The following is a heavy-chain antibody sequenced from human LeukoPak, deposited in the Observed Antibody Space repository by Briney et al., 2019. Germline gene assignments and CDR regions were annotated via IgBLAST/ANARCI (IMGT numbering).Heavy chain of an antibody. J-gene: IGHJ4*02. D-gene: IGHD1-20*01. CDR3: ARRYHSSSDY. V-gene: IGHV3-74*01. CDR2: INSDGSST. CDR1: GFTFSNYW. Sequence: GGSLRLSCAASGFTFSNYWMHWVRQAPGKGLVWVSRINSDGSSTTYADSVKGRFTISRDNAKNTLYLQMNSLRAEDTAVYFCARRYHSSSDYWGQGTLVAVSS.